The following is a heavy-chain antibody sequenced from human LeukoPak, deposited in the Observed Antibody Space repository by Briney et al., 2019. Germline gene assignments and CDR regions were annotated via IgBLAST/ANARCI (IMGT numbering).Heavy chain of an antibody. CDR3: ARTLRGLLPRTY. V-gene: IGHV4-39*01. Sequence: TSETLSLTCTVSGGSISSSSYSWGWIRQPPGKRLEWIGSIYYSGSTYYNPSLKSRVTISVDTSKNQFSLKLTSVTAADTAVYFCARTLRGLLPRTYWGQGTLVTVSS. D-gene: IGHD3-22*01. CDR2: IYYSGST. J-gene: IGHJ4*02. CDR1: GGSISSSSYS.